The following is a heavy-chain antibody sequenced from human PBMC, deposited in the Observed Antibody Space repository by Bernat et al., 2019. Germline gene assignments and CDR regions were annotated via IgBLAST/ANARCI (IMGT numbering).Heavy chain of an antibody. Sequence: QVQLVESGGGVVQPGGSLRLSCATSGFTFSNYGMHWVRQAPGKGLEWVAFIRYDGSNKNHADSVKGRFTISRDNSKNTLFLQMNSLRVEDTAVYFCAKDRGREYTYGVGGDDYWGQGTLVTVSS. J-gene: IGHJ4*02. CDR3: AKDRGREYTYGVGGDDY. CDR1: GFTFSNYG. V-gene: IGHV3-30*02. CDR2: IRYDGSNK. D-gene: IGHD5-18*01.